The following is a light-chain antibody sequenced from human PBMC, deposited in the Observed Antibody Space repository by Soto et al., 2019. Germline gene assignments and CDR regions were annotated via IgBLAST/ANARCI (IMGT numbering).Light chain of an antibody. CDR2: DGS. J-gene: IGKJ1*01. CDR3: QHYKTYSRT. CDR1: QSTSSW. V-gene: IGKV1-5*01. Sequence: DIQMTQSPSTLSASVGDRVTITCRASQSTSSWLAWYQQKPGKAPKLLIYDGSSFESGVPSRFSGSGSGTEFTLTISSLQPDDSATYYCQHYKTYSRTFGQGTKVDIK.